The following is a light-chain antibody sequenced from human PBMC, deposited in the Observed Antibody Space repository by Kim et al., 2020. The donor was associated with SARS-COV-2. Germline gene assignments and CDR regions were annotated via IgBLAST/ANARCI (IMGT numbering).Light chain of an antibody. Sequence: EIVLTQSPGTLSLSPGGRATLSCRASQNLSSSYFAWYQQKPGQAPRLLIYGASSRATGIPDRFSGSGSGTDFTLTISRLEPEDFAMYYCHQYDISPLTFGQGTKVDIK. V-gene: IGKV3-20*01. CDR1: QNLSSSY. J-gene: IGKJ1*01. CDR2: GAS. CDR3: HQYDISPLT.